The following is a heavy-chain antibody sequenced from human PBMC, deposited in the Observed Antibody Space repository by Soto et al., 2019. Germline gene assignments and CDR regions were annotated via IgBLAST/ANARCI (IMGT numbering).Heavy chain of an antibody. D-gene: IGHD2-15*01. CDR1: GGSISSGGYY. CDR2: IYYSGST. CDR3: ARDPEGYCSGGSCYGPGWFDP. Sequence: SETLSLTCTVSGGSISSGGYYWSWIRQHPGKGLEWIGYIYYSGSTYYNPSLKSRVTISVDTSKNQFSLKLSSVTAADTAVYYCARDPEGYCSGGSCYGPGWFDPWGQGTLVTVS. V-gene: IGHV4-31*03. J-gene: IGHJ5*02.